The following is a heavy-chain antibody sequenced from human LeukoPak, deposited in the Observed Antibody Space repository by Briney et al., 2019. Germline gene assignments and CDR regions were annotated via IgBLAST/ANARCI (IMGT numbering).Heavy chain of an antibody. J-gene: IGHJ4*02. CDR3: AKEGGIQLWLPINY. V-gene: IGHV3-30*02. Sequence: PGGSLRLSCSASGFTFSTYGMHWVRQAPGKGLEWVAFIRFDGSDKYYADSVKGRFTISRDNSKNTLYLQVNSLGAEDTAVYYCAKEGGIQLWLPINYWGRGTLVTVSS. D-gene: IGHD5-18*01. CDR2: IRFDGSDK. CDR1: GFTFSTYG.